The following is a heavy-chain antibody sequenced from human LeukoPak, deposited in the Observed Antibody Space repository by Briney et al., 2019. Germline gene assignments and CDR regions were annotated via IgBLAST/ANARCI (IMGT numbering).Heavy chain of an antibody. D-gene: IGHD3-10*01. V-gene: IGHV3-13*01. CDR1: GFTFSNYD. Sequence: GGSLRLSCAASGFTFSNYDMHWVRQATGQGLEWVSGIGTAGDAYYAGSVKGRFTISRENAKNSLYLQMKSLRAGDTAVYYCARGSPPFQHWGQGTLVTVSS. CDR3: ARGSPPFQH. CDR2: IGTAGDA. J-gene: IGHJ1*01.